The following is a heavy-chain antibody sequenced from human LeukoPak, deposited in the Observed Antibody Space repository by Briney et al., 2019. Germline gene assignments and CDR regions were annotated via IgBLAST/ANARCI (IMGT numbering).Heavy chain of an antibody. Sequence: GGSLRLSCATSGFSLSRNGMHWVRQAPGQGLEWVAFILSDGSYEYYADSVKGRFTISRDTSRNTLFLQMNSLRTEDTAVYYCASGLRWPGAEYFQHWGQGTLVTVSS. D-gene: IGHD4-23*01. CDR3: ASGLRWPGAEYFQH. CDR2: ILSDGSYE. CDR1: GFSLSRNG. V-gene: IGHV3-30*02. J-gene: IGHJ1*01.